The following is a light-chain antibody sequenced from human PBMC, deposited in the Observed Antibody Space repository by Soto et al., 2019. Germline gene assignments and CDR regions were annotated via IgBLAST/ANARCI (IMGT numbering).Light chain of an antibody. Sequence: EVVMTQSPATLSVSPGERATLSCRASESVSRNLAWYQQKPGQAPRLLIYDASTRATGIPDRFSGGGSGTEFTLTISSLQSEDFAVYYCQQYNNWPRMFGQGTKVDIK. CDR3: QQYNNWPRM. CDR1: ESVSRN. J-gene: IGKJ1*01. CDR2: DAS. V-gene: IGKV3-15*01.